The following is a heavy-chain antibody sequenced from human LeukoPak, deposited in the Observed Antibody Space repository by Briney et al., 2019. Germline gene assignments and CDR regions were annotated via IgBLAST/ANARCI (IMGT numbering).Heavy chain of an antibody. CDR3: AKGAASRCRGALCYPFDC. CDR1: GYTFTSYG. J-gene: IGHJ4*02. CDR2: ISAYNGNT. Sequence: ASVKVSCKASGYTFTSYGISWVRQAPGQGLEWMGWISAYNGNTNYAQKLQGRVTMTTDTSTSTAYMELRSLRSDDTAVYYCAKGAASRCRGALCYPFDCWGQGTLVTVSS. V-gene: IGHV1-18*01. D-gene: IGHD2-15*01.